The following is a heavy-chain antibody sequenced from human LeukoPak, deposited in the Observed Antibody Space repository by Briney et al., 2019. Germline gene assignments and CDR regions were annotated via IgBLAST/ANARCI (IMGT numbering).Heavy chain of an antibody. Sequence: ASVKVSCKASGYTFTSYDINWVRQATGQGLEWMGWMNPNSGNTGYAQKFQGRVTMTRNTSISTVYMELSSLRSEDTAVYYCARGRGTAMGRHGWDYWGQGALVTVSS. J-gene: IGHJ4*02. V-gene: IGHV1-8*01. D-gene: IGHD5-18*01. CDR2: MNPNSGNT. CDR1: GYTFTSYD. CDR3: ARGRGTAMGRHGWDY.